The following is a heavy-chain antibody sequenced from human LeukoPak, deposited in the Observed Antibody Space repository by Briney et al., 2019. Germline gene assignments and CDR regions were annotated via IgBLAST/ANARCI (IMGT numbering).Heavy chain of an antibody. CDR1: GFTFSNYA. J-gene: IGHJ4*02. CDR3: AKDLANNYYDSSGYPDY. V-gene: IGHV3-30-3*01. CDR2: IPYDGDNE. Sequence: GGSLRLSCAASGFTFSNYAIHWVRQAPGKGLEWVAVIPYDGDNENYADSVKGRFTISRDNSKNTLYLQMNSLRAEDTAVYYCAKDLANNYYDSSGYPDYWGQGTLVTVSS. D-gene: IGHD3-22*01.